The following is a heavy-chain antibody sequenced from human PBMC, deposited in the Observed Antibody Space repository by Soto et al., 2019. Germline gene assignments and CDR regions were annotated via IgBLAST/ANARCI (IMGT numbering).Heavy chain of an antibody. CDR3: ARESDYGDPSLDH. Sequence: SETLSLTCAVYGGSFSGYYWSWIRQPPGKGLEWIGEIYYSGSTNYNPSLKSRVTISVDTSKNQFSLKLSSVTAADTAVYYCARESDYGDPSLDHWGQGTLVTVSS. CDR1: GGSFSGYY. J-gene: IGHJ4*02. CDR2: IYYSGST. D-gene: IGHD4-17*01. V-gene: IGHV4-34*01.